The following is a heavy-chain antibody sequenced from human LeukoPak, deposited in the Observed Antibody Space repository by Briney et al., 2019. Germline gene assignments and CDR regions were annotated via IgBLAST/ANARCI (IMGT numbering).Heavy chain of an antibody. Sequence: SETLALTCTVSGGSVSGYYWGWIRQPPGKGLEWIGYIYYSGSTNYNPSLKSRVTISVDTSKNQFSLKLSSVTAADTAVYYCARAGVRWELDFDYWGQGTLVTVSS. D-gene: IGHD1-26*01. J-gene: IGHJ4*02. V-gene: IGHV4-59*02. CDR3: ARAGVRWELDFDY. CDR1: GGSVSGYY. CDR2: IYYSGST.